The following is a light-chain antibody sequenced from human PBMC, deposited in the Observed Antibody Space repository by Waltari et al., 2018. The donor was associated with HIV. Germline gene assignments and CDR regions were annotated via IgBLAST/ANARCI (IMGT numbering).Light chain of an antibody. CDR1: QSISSW. V-gene: IGKV1-5*03. Sequence: DIQMTQSPSTLSASVGDKVTITCRATQSISSWLAWYQQKPGKAPKLLIYKASSLESGVPSRFSGSGSGTEFTLTISSLQPDDFATYYCQQYNSFPYTFGQGTKLEIK. CDR3: QQYNSFPYT. J-gene: IGKJ2*01. CDR2: KAS.